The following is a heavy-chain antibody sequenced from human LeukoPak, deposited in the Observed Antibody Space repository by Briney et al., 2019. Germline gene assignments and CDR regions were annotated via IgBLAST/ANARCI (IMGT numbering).Heavy chain of an antibody. CDR2: ISSLSSTI. J-gene: IGHJ6*03. Sequence: PGGSLRLSCAASGFTFSRYEMIWVRQAPGEGLEWVSYISSLSSTIYYADSVRGRFTISRDNAENSLYLQMNNLRAEDTAVYYCARGEYMNYYYYMDVWGKGTTVTISS. CDR1: GFTFSRYE. CDR3: ARGEYMNYYYYMDV. V-gene: IGHV3-48*03. D-gene: IGHD2/OR15-2a*01.